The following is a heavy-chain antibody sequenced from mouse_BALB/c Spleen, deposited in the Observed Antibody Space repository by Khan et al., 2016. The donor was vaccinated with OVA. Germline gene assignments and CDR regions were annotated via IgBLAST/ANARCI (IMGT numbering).Heavy chain of an antibody. D-gene: IGHD2-13*01. Sequence: VQLQESGAELVRPGSSVKISCKASGYSFSRSWMNWVKQRPGQGLEWIGQIYPGNGDTNYNGKFKGKATLTADKSSSTAYMQLSSLTSEDSAVYFCARWGGDCFTYWGHGTLVTVSA. CDR3: ARWGGDCFTY. J-gene: IGHJ3*01. V-gene: IGHV1-80*01. CDR2: IYPGNGDT. CDR1: GYSFSRSW.